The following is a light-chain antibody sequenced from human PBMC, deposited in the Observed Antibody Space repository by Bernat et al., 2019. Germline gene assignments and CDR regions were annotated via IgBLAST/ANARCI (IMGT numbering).Light chain of an antibody. CDR2: KAS. J-gene: IGKJ4*01. Sequence: DIQMTQSPSTLSASVGDRVTITCRASQRISSWLAWYQQKPGKAPKLLIYKASSLESGVPSRFSGSGSGTEFTLTISSLQPDDFATYYCQQYNSYSAFGGGTKEEIK. CDR1: QRISSW. CDR3: QQYNSYSA. V-gene: IGKV1-5*03.